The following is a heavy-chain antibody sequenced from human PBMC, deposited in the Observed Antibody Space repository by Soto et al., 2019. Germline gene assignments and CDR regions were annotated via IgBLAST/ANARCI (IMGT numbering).Heavy chain of an antibody. CDR3: AGDSNESWFYN. D-gene: IGHD4-4*01. CDR2: VQHFGTT. V-gene: IGHV4-38-2*02. J-gene: IGHJ5*02. CDR1: GYSVRSGHY. Sequence: SETLSLTCTVSGYSVRSGHYWGWIRQSPAKGLEWIASVQHFGTTLYNPSLKTRVAVSVDTSKNQFSLSLRFVTAADTAVYYCAGDSNESWFYNWGQGIQVTVSS.